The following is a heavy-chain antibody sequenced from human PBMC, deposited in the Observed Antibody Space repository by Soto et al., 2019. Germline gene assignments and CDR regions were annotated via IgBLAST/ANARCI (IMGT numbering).Heavy chain of an antibody. CDR2: NYYSGIT. V-gene: IGHV4-31*03. D-gene: IGHD6-6*01. CDR3: ARGSSIAGLYYGMDV. CDR1: GGSISSGGYY. J-gene: IGHJ6*02. Sequence: QVQLQESGPGLVKPSQTLSLTCTVSGGSISSGGYYWTWIRQHPGKGLEWIGYNYYSGITYYNPSLKSRVTISLDTSKNQFSLKLGSFIAADTAVYYCARGSSIAGLYYGMDVWGQGTTVTVSS.